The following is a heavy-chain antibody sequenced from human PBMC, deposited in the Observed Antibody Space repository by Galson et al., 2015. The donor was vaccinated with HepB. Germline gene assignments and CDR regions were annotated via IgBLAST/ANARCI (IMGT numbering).Heavy chain of an antibody. V-gene: IGHV3-30*02. CDR2: IRNDGNHK. D-gene: IGHD3-22*01. Sequence: SLRLSCAAAGFTFSAYGMHWVRQAPGKGLEWVAFIRNDGNHKYYADSVKGRFTISRDNPKNTLYLQMNSLRAEDTAVFYCAKEGYDSSSYYLFPIDYWGQGTLVTVSS. CDR1: GFTFSAYG. CDR3: AKEGYDSSSYYLFPIDY. J-gene: IGHJ4*02.